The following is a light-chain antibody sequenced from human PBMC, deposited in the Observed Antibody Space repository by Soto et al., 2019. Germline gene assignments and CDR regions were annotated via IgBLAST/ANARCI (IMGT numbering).Light chain of an antibody. CDR2: GAS. CDR1: QSVSSSY. V-gene: IGKV3-20*01. CDR3: QQYGSSPGT. J-gene: IGKJ1*01. Sequence: EIVLTQSPGTLSLSPGERATLSCRASQSVSSSYLAWYQQKPGQAPRLLIYGASSRATGIPDRVSGSGSGTDFTLAISRLEPEDFAVYYWQQYGSSPGTFGQGTKVEIK.